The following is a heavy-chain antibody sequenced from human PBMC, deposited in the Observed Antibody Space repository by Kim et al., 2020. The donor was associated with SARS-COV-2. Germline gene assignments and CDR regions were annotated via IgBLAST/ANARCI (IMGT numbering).Heavy chain of an antibody. Sequence: SETLSLTCTVSGGSISSYYWSWIRQPPGKGLEWIGYIYYSGSTNYNPSLKSRVTISVDTSKNQFSLKLSSVTAADTAVYYCARETYYYGMDVWGQGTTVTVSS. CDR3: ARETYYYGMDV. J-gene: IGHJ6*02. CDR2: IYYSGST. CDR1: GGSISSYY. V-gene: IGHV4-59*01.